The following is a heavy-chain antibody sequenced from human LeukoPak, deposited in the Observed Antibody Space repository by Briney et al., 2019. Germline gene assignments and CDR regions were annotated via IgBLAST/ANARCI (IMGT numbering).Heavy chain of an antibody. CDR1: GFTFSSYA. CDR3: AKQPVLRFLEWDPNYYYYYMDV. D-gene: IGHD3-3*01. V-gene: IGHV3-23*01. CDR2: ISGSGGST. J-gene: IGHJ6*03. Sequence: GGSLRLSCAASGFTFSSYAMSWVRQAPGKGLEWVSAISGSGGSTYYADSVKGRFTISRDNSKNTLYLQMNSLRAEDTAVYYCAKQPVLRFLEWDPNYYYYYMDVWGKGTTVTVSS.